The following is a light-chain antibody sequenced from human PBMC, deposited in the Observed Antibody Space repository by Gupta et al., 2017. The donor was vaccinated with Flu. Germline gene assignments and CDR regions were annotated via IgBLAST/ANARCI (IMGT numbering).Light chain of an antibody. CDR1: QSISSY. CDR2: DAS. J-gene: IGKJ4*01. CDR3: QQRSNWPLT. V-gene: IGKV3-11*01. Sequence: PAHLSLSPGERATLVVRASQSISSYSAWYQQKPGQAPRLLIYDASNRSTGLPARFSGSGSGTDFTLTISSLAPEDFAVYYCQQRSNWPLTFGGGTKVEIK.